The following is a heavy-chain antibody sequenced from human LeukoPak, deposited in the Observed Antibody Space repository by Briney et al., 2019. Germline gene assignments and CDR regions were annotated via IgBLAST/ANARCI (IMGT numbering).Heavy chain of an antibody. V-gene: IGHV3-11*01. CDR1: GFTFSDYY. J-gene: IGHJ4*02. D-gene: IGHD5-24*01. CDR3: ARGRSPDGYKYYFDY. CDR2: ISSSGTTI. Sequence: GGSLKLSCAASGFTFSDYYMSWIRQAPGKGLEWVSSISSSGTTIYYADSVKGRFTISRDNAKNSLYLQMNSLRAEDTAVYYCARGRSPDGYKYYFDYWGQGTLVTVSS.